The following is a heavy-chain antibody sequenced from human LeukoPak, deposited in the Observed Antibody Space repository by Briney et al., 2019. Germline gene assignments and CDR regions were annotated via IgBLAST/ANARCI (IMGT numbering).Heavy chain of an antibody. D-gene: IGHD6-19*01. V-gene: IGHV4-30-4*07. J-gene: IGHJ6*02. CDR2: IYYSGST. CDR3: ARDQWLPPNDYGMDV. Sequence: PSGTLSLTCAVSGGSISSGGYSWSWIRQPPGNGLEWIGTIYYSGSTYYNPSLKSRVTISVDTSKNQFSLKLSSVTAADTAVCYCARDQWLPPNDYGMDVWGQGTTVTVSS. CDR1: GGSISSGGYS.